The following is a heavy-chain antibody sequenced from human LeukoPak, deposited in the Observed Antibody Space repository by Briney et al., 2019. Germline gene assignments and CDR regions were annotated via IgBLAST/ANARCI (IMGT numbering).Heavy chain of an antibody. CDR2: ISSSSSYI. Sequence: GGSLRLSCAASGFTFSSYSMNWVRQAPGKGLEWVSSISSSSSYIYYADSLKGRFTISRDNAKNSLYLQMNSLRAEDTAVYYCARGSGYGEFGYWGQGTLVTVSS. CDR3: ARGSGYGEFGY. D-gene: IGHD5-12*01. CDR1: GFTFSSYS. J-gene: IGHJ4*02. V-gene: IGHV3-21*04.